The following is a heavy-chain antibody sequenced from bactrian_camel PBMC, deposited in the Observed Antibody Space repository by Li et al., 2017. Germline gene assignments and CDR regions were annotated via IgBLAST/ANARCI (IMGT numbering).Heavy chain of an antibody. CDR2: IRSGGGTT. D-gene: IGHD6*01. CDR3: VRDGGSSYFGY. J-gene: IGHJ6*01. Sequence: QLVESGGGLVQPGGSLRLSCAASGFTFSSYAMNWVRQAPGKGLEWVSTIRSGGGTTVYADSVKGRFTISRDNAKNMVYLLMNSLKSEDTAVYYCVRDGGSSYFGYWGQGTQVTVS. CDR1: GFTFSSYA. V-gene: IGHV3S40*01.